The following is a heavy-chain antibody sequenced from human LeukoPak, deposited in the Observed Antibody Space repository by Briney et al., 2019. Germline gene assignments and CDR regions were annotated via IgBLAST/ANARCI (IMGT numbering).Heavy chain of an antibody. Sequence: SETLSLTCTVSGDSISSYYWSWIRQPPGKGLEWIGYIYYSGSTNYNPSLKSRVTISVDTSKNQFSLKLSSVTAADTAVYYCASAIKRITIFGVVTGAFDIWGQGTMVTVSS. D-gene: IGHD3-3*01. CDR3: ASAIKRITIFGVVTGAFDI. CDR1: GDSISSYY. J-gene: IGHJ3*02. CDR2: IYYSGST. V-gene: IGHV4-59*12.